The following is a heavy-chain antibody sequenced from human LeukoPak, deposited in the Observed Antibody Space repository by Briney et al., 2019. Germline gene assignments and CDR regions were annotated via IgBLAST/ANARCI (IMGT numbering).Heavy chain of an antibody. D-gene: IGHD6-6*01. CDR3: ATVGYSSSYYWGIDY. Sequence: SETLSHTCAVYGGSFSGYYWSWIRQPPGKGLEWIGEINHSGSTNYNPSLKSRVTISVDTSKNQFSLKLSSVTAADTAVYYCATVGYSSSYYWGIDYWGQGTLVTVSS. CDR2: INHSGST. CDR1: GGSFSGYY. V-gene: IGHV4-34*01. J-gene: IGHJ4*02.